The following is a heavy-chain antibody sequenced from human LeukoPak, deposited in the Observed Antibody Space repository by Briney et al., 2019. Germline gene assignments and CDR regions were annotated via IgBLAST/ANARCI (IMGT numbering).Heavy chain of an antibody. CDR2: IIPIFGTA. D-gene: IGHD5-24*01. V-gene: IGHV1-69*06. J-gene: IGHJ6*02. CDR3: ARDNGEGDGYNSFFSGYYGMDV. CDR1: GYMFTSYG. Sequence: SVKVSCKASGYMFTSYGVSWVRQAPGQGLEWMGGIIPIFGTANYAQKFQGRVTITADKSTSTAYMELSSLRSEDTAVYYCARDNGEGDGYNSFFSGYYGMDVWGQGTTVTVSS.